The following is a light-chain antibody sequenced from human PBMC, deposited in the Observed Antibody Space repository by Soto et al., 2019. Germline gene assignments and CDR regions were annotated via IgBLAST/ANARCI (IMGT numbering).Light chain of an antibody. J-gene: IGKJ5*01. CDR3: MQALQSLT. Sequence: EIVMTQSPLTLPVTPGEPASISCRSSQSLLYTNTYNYLDWYVQKPGQSPQLLIYFGSNRAPGVPDRFSGSGSGTDFTLNINRVEAEDVGTYYCMQALQSLTFGQGTRLEIK. CDR1: QSLLYTNTYNY. CDR2: FGS. V-gene: IGKV2-28*01.